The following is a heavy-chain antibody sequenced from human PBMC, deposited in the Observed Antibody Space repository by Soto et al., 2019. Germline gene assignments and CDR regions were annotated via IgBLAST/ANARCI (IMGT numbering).Heavy chain of an antibody. J-gene: IGHJ4*02. CDR1: GFTFSSYG. CDR2: IWYDGSNK. Sequence: GGSLRLSCAASGFTFSSYGMHWVRQAPGKGLEWVAVIWYDGSNKYYADSVKGRFTISRDNSKNTLYLQMNSLRAEDTAVYYCARDGYYCSSTSCYYYFDYWGEGTMVXV. V-gene: IGHV3-33*01. CDR3: ARDGYYCSSTSCYYYFDY. D-gene: IGHD2-2*01.